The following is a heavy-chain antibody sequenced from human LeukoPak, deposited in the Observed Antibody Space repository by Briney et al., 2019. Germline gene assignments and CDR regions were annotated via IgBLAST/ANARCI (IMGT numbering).Heavy chain of an antibody. CDR1: GVSFSNAW. D-gene: IGHD6-13*01. CDR2: ISGSGDST. V-gene: IGHV3-23*01. Sequence: GGSLRLSCAGSGVSFSNAWMSWVRQAPGKGLEWVSAISGSGDSTYYGDSVKGRFTISRDNSKNTLYLQMNSLRAEDTAVYYCAKTRPLDSSSWSHGDYWGQGTLVTVSS. J-gene: IGHJ4*02. CDR3: AKTRPLDSSSWSHGDY.